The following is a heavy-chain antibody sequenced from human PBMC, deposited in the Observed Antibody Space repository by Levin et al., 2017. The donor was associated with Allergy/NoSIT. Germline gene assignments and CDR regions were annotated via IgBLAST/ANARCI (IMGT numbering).Heavy chain of an antibody. J-gene: IGHJ2*01. CDR3: ARSPWLVRYFDL. CDR1: GYSISSGYY. CDR2: IYHSGST. Sequence: ASETLSLTCAVSGYSISSGYYWGWIRQPPGKGLEWIGSIYHSGSTYYNPSLKSRVTISVDTSKNQFSLKLSSVTAADTAVYYCARSPWLVRYFDLWGRGTLVTVSS. D-gene: IGHD6-19*01. V-gene: IGHV4-38-2*01.